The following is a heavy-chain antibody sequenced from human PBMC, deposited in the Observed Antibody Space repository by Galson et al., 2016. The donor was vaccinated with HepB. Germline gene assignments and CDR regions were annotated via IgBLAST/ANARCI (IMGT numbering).Heavy chain of an antibody. CDR3: ARGYNPDYGDYASAYYYMDV. Sequence: TLSPPCAVYGGSFSGYYWSWIRQPPGKGPEWVGEIMHSGSPNYNPSLKSRLTLSVDTSKNQFSLKLSSVTAADTAVYYCARGYNPDYGDYASAYYYMDVWGKGTTVTVSS. CDR1: GGSFSGYY. J-gene: IGHJ6*03. V-gene: IGHV4-34*01. D-gene: IGHD4-17*01. CDR2: IMHSGSP.